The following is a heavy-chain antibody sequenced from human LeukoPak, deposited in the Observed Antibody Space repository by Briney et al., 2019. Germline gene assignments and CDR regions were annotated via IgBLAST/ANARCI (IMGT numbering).Heavy chain of an antibody. Sequence: ASVKVSCKASGYTFTGHYMHWVRQVPGQGLEWVGRINPNSGGAHYAQKFQGRVTMTRDTSINTAYMELSRLRSDDTAVYYCARDIVEVTAALFWFDLWGQGTLVTVSS. D-gene: IGHD2-2*01. CDR1: GYTFTGHY. J-gene: IGHJ5*02. CDR3: ARDIVEVTAALFWFDL. V-gene: IGHV1-2*06. CDR2: INPNSGGA.